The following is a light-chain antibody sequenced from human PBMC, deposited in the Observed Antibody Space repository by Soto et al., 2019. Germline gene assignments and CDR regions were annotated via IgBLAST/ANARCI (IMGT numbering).Light chain of an antibody. CDR1: GSYNF. Sequence: QSALTQPASVSGSPGQSITISCTVGSYNFVSWYQQHPGKAPKVLIYEVSKRPSGVSDRFSGSKSGNTASLTISGLQAEDEADYYCCSDAGRSTYVFGTGTKLTV. CDR3: CSDAGRSTYV. J-gene: IGLJ1*01. V-gene: IGLV2-23*02. CDR2: EVS.